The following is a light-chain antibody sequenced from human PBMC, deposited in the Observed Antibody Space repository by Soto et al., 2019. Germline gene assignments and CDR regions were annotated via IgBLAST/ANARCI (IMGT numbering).Light chain of an antibody. V-gene: IGKV1-39*01. CDR1: QSISSY. Sequence: DIQMTQSLSSLSASVGDRVTITCRASQSISSYLNWYQQKPGKAPKLLIYAASSLQSGVPSRFSGSGSGTDFTLTSSCLQSEDFATYYCQQYYSFPGTFGQGTKVDIK. CDR3: QQYYSFPGT. CDR2: AAS. J-gene: IGKJ1*01.